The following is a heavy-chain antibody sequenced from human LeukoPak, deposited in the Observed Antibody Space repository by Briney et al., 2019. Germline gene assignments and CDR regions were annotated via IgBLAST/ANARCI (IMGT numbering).Heavy chain of an antibody. CDR2: ISYDGSNE. Sequence: GGSLTLFHAASGFTFSTYGMTWVRQAPGKGLEWVAIISYDGSNEDYADSVKGRFTISRDNSKNTLYLQMNSLRAEDSAVYYSAKGRGRGVYYFHSLGKGTLVTVSS. CDR1: GFTFSTYG. CDR3: AKGRGRGVYYFHS. D-gene: IGHD3-10*01. J-gene: IGHJ4*02. V-gene: IGHV3-30*18.